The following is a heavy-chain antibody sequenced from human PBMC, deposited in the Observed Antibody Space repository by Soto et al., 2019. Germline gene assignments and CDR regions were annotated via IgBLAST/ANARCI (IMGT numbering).Heavy chain of an antibody. J-gene: IGHJ4*02. Sequence: SETLSLTCTISGGSISSYYWSWIRQPPGKGLEWIGYIYYSGSTNYNPSLKSRVTISVDTSKNQFSLKLSSVTAADTAVYYCARVPVVVAAPDYWGQGTLVTVSS. CDR3: ARVPVVVAAPDY. CDR1: GGSISSYY. CDR2: IYYSGST. D-gene: IGHD2-15*01. V-gene: IGHV4-59*01.